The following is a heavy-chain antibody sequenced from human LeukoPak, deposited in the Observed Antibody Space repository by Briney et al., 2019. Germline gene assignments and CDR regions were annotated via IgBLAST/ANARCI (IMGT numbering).Heavy chain of an antibody. CDR2: ISSSSSYI. Sequence: PGGSLRLSCAASGFTFSSYSMNWVRQAPGKGLEWVSSISSSSSYIYYADSVKGRFTISRDNAKNSLYLQMNSLRAEDTAVYYCARDRKPYYDILTGYSAPAAFDIWGQGTMVNVSS. D-gene: IGHD3-9*01. J-gene: IGHJ3*02. CDR3: ARDRKPYYDILTGYSAPAAFDI. V-gene: IGHV3-21*01. CDR1: GFTFSSYS.